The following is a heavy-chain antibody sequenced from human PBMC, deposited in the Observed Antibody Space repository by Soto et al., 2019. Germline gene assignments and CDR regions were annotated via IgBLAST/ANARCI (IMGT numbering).Heavy chain of an antibody. D-gene: IGHD2-21*02. CDR3: PLAYCGGDCYSGAFDI. Sequence: GASVKVSCKASGGTFSSYAISWVRQAPGQGLEWMGGIIPIFGTANYAQKFQGRVTITADKSTSTAYMELSSLRSEDTAVYYCPLAYCGGDCYSGAFDIWGQGTMVTVSS. CDR2: IIPIFGTA. J-gene: IGHJ3*02. V-gene: IGHV1-69*06. CDR1: GGTFSSYA.